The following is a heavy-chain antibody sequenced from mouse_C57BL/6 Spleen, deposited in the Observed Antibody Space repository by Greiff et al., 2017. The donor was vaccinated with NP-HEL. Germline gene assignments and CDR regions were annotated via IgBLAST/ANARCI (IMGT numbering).Heavy chain of an antibody. CDR2: IDPETGGT. V-gene: IGHV1-15*01. Sequence: QVQLKESGAELVRPGASVTLSCKASGYTFTDYEMHWVKQTPVHGLEWIGAIDPETGGTAYNQKFKDKAILTADKSSSTAYMELRSLTSEDSAVYYCARGGYDGYPSWFADWGQGTLVTVSA. CDR3: ARGGYDGYPSWFAD. D-gene: IGHD2-3*01. CDR1: GYTFTDYE. J-gene: IGHJ3*01.